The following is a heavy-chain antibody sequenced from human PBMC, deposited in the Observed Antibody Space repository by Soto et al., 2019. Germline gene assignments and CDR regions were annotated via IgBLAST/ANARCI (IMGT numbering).Heavy chain of an antibody. CDR3: ARDGAAGTRGFDY. V-gene: IGHV3-21*01. D-gene: IGHD6-13*01. Sequence: GGSLRLSCAASGFTFSSYSMNWVRQAPGKGLEWVSSISSSSYIYYADSVKGRFTISRDNAKNSLYLQMNSLRAEDTAVYYCARDGAAGTRGFDYWGQGTLVTVSS. CDR2: ISSSSYI. J-gene: IGHJ4*02. CDR1: GFTFSSYS.